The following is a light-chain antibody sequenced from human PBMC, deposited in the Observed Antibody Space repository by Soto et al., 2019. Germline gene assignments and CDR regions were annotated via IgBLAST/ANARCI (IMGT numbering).Light chain of an antibody. CDR2: DAS. V-gene: IGKV3-11*01. J-gene: IGKJ1*01. Sequence: EIVLTQSPAILSLSPGERATLSCRASQSVSSYLAWYQQKPGQAPRLLIYDASNRATGIPARFSGSGSGTDFALTISSLEPADFAVYYCQQRSNWPPAFGQGTKVEIK. CDR3: QQRSNWPPA. CDR1: QSVSSY.